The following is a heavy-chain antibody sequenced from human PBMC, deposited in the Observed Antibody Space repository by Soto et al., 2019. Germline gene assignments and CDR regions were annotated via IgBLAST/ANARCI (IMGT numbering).Heavy chain of an antibody. V-gene: IGHV3-30-3*01. CDR3: ARERYDNSGYCDYFDN. CDR2: ISYDGSNK. D-gene: IGHD3-22*01. CDR1: GFTFSSYA. Sequence: PGGSLRLSCAASGFTFSSYAMHWVRQAPGKGLEWVAVISYDGSNKYYADSVKGRFTISRDNSKNTLYLQMNSLRAEDTAVYFCARERYDNSGYCDYFDNWGQGTLVTVPS. J-gene: IGHJ4*02.